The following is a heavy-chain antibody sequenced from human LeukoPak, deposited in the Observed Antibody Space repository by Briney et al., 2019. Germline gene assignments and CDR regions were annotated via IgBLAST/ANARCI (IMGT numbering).Heavy chain of an antibody. D-gene: IGHD2-2*01. V-gene: IGHV3-11*04. CDR2: ISSSGSTI. CDR3: ARDSRDIVVVPAGRRIFDY. Sequence: PGGSLRLSCAASGFTFSDYYMSWIRQAPGKGLEWVSYISSSGSTIYYADSVKGRFTISRDNAKNSLYLQMNSLRAEDTAVYYCARDSRDIVVVPAGRRIFDYWGQGTLVTVSS. J-gene: IGHJ4*02. CDR1: GFTFSDYY.